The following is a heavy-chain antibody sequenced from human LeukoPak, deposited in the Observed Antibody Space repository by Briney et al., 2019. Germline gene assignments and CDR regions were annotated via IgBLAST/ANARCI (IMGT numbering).Heavy chain of an antibody. CDR1: GFTFDDYA. CDR2: ISWDGGST. V-gene: IGHV3-43D*03. J-gene: IGHJ6*03. D-gene: IGHD2-2*02. Sequence: GGSLRLSCAASGFTFDDYAMHWVRQAPGKGLEWVSLISWDGGSTYYADSVKGRFTISRDNSKNFLYLQMNSLRAEDTALYYCAKESYCSSTSCYRGDHYYYYYMDVWAKGPRSPSL. CDR3: AKESYCSSTSCYRGDHYYYYYMDV.